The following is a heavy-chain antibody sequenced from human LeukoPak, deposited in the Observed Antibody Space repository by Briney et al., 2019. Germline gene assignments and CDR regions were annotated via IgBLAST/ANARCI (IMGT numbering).Heavy chain of an antibody. CDR3: ARGYGRYYYGSGSNYYYYYMDV. CDR2: IFYSGST. Sequence: PSETLSLTCTVSSGSISTSNYYWGWVRQPPGKALEWIGNIFYSGSTYYSPSLKSRVTISLDTSRNQFSLKLSSVTAADTAVYYCARGYGRYYYGSGSNYYYYYMDVWGKGTTVTISS. D-gene: IGHD3-10*01. V-gene: IGHV4-39*07. J-gene: IGHJ6*03. CDR1: SGSISTSNYY.